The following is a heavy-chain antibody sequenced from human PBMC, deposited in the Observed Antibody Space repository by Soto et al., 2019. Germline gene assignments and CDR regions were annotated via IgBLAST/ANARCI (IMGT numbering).Heavy chain of an antibody. Sequence: ASVKVSCKASGYTFTSYDINWVRQATGQGLEWMGWMNPNSGNTGYAQKFQGRVTMTRNTSISTAYMELSSLRSEDTAVYYCAIQGYCSGGSCYSSLLRNWFDPWGQGTLVTVSS. V-gene: IGHV1-8*01. J-gene: IGHJ5*02. D-gene: IGHD2-15*01. CDR2: MNPNSGNT. CDR1: GYTFTSYD. CDR3: AIQGYCSGGSCYSSLLRNWFDP.